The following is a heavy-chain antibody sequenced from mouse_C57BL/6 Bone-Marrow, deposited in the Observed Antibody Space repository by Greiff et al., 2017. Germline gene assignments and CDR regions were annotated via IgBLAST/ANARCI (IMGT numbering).Heavy chain of an antibody. Sequence: VQLQQSGAELVRPGTSVKVSCKVSGYAFTNYLIEWVKQRPGQGLEWIGVINPGGGGSNYNEKFKGKATLPADKSSSTAYRQRSSMTSEDSAVYVCAKLGPPYYAMDYWGQGTSVTVSS. CDR3: AKLGPPYYAMDY. CDR2: INPGGGGS. V-gene: IGHV1-54*01. CDR1: GYAFTNYL. D-gene: IGHD4-1*01. J-gene: IGHJ4*01.